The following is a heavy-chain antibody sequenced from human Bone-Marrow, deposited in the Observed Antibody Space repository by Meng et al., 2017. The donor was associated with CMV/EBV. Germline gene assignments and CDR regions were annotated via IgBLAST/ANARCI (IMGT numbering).Heavy chain of an antibody. J-gene: IGHJ6*02. D-gene: IGHD4-11*01. CDR3: ARDGGHDYRYYYYGMDV. CDR2: IIPILGIA. CDR1: GGTFSSYT. V-gene: IGHV1-69*04. Sequence: SVKVSCKASGGTFSSYTISWVRQAPRQGLEWMGRIIPILGIANYAQKFQGRVTITADKSTSTAYMELSSLRSEDTAVYYCARDGGHDYRYYYYGMDVWGQGTTVTVSS.